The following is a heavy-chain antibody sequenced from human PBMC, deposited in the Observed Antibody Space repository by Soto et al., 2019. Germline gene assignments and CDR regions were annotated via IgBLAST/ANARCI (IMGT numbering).Heavy chain of an antibody. V-gene: IGHV3-30*03. Sequence: VQLVESGGGLVKPGGSLRLSCAASGFTFSSYGMHWVRQAPGKGLEWVAVISYDGSNKYYADSVKGRFTISRDNAKNSLYLQMNSLRAEDTAVYYCARDGSESRNDDYWGQGTLVTVSS. CDR2: ISYDGSNK. CDR3: ARDGSESRNDDY. CDR1: GFTFSSYG. J-gene: IGHJ4*02. D-gene: IGHD1-1*01.